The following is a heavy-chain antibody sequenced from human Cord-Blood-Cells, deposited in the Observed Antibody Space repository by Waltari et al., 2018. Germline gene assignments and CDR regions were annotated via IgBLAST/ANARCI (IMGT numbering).Heavy chain of an antibody. CDR3: ARTRYRSSWYLLDY. D-gene: IGHD6-13*01. Sequence: QVQLVESGGGVVQPGRSLRLSCAASGFTFSSYAMHWVRQAPGKGLEWVAIISYDGSNKYYADSVNGRFTISRDNSKNTLYLQMNSLRAEDTAVYYCARTRYRSSWYLLDYWGQGTLVTVSS. J-gene: IGHJ4*02. V-gene: IGHV3-30-3*01. CDR1: GFTFSSYA. CDR2: ISYDGSNK.